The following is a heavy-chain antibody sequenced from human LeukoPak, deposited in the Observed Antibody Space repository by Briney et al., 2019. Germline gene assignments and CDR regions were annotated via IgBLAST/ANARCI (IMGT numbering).Heavy chain of an antibody. CDR3: ARGPDTYSWYGWFDP. D-gene: IGHD6-13*01. V-gene: IGHV3-74*01. Sequence: PGGSLRLSCAASGFAFSNYWMHWVRQAPGKGLVWVSYIKSDGSSTSYADSVRGRFTISRDNAKNTLYLGMNSLRAEDTAVYYCARGPDTYSWYGWFDPWGQGTLVTVSS. J-gene: IGHJ5*02. CDR2: IKSDGSST. CDR1: GFAFSNYW.